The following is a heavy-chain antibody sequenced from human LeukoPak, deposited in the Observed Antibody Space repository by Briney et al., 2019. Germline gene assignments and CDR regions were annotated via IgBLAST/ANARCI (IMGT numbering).Heavy chain of an antibody. CDR2: VNPNSGGT. V-gene: IGHV1-2*02. CDR1: GYTFTSYG. CDR3: ARDGLIWPYYNYYMDV. Sequence: ASVKVSCKASGYTFTSYGISWVRQAPGQGLEWMGWVNPNSGGTNYAQKFQGRVTMTRDTSISTAYMELSRLRSDDTAVYYCARDGLIWPYYNYYMDVWGKGTTVTVSS. D-gene: IGHD3-16*01. J-gene: IGHJ6*03.